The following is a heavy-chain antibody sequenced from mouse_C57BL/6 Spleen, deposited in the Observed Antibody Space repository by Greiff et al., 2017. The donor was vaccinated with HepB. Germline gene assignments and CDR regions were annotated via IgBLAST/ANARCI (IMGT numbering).Heavy chain of an antibody. Sequence: DVQLVESGGGLVKPGGSLKLSCAASGFTFSDYGMHWVRQAPEKGLEWVAYISSGSSTIYYADTVKGRFTISRDNAKNTLFLQMTSLRSEDTAMYYCARGGSENYYAMDYWGQGTSVTVSS. V-gene: IGHV5-17*01. D-gene: IGHD1-1*01. CDR1: GFTFSDYG. J-gene: IGHJ4*01. CDR2: ISSGSSTI. CDR3: ARGGSENYYAMDY.